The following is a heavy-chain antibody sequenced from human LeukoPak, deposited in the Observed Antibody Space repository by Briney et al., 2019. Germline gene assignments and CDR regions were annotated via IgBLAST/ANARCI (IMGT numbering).Heavy chain of an antibody. CDR3: ARGPRVILRWFARHNWFDP. J-gene: IGHJ5*02. CDR2: MNPNSGNT. Sequence: VASVKVSCKASGYTFTSYDINWVRQATGQGLEWMGWMNPNSGNTGYAQKFQGRVTITRNTSISTAYMELSSLRSEDTAVYYCARGPRVILRWFARHNWFDPWGQGTLVTVSS. D-gene: IGHD4-23*01. V-gene: IGHV1-8*03. CDR1: GYTFTSYD.